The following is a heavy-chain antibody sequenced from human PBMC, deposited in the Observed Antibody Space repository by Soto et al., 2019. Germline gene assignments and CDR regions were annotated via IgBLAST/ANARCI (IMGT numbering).Heavy chain of an antibody. CDR2: ISGSGGST. Sequence: GGSLRLSCAASGFTFSSYAMSWVRQAPGKGLEWVSAISGSGGSTYYADSVKGRFTISRDNSKNTLYLQMNSLRAEDTAVYYCAKDSSKLYYYYGMDVWGQGTTVTVSS. CDR3: AKDSSKLYYYYGMDV. D-gene: IGHD6-19*01. CDR1: GFTFSSYA. V-gene: IGHV3-23*01. J-gene: IGHJ6*02.